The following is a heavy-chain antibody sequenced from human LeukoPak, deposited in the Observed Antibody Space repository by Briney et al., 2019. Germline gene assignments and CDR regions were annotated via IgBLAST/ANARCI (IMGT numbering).Heavy chain of an antibody. CDR2: IIPIFGTA. CDR1: GGTFSSYA. D-gene: IGHD6-6*01. CDR3: ARGVPEYYFDY. J-gene: IGHJ4*02. Sequence: SVKVSCKASGGTFSSYAISWVQQAPGQGLEWMGGIIPIFGTANYAQKFQGRVTITTDESTSTAYMELSSLRSEDTAVYYCARGVPEYYFDYWGQGTLVTVSS. V-gene: IGHV1-69*05.